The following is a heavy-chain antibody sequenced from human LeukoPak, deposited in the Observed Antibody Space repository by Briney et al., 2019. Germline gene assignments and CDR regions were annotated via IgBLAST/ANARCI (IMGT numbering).Heavy chain of an antibody. Sequence: GESLKISCKGSGYSFTSYWVGWVRPMPGKGLEYMGIIYPGDSDTRYSPSFQGQVTISADKSISTAYLQWSSLKASDTAMYYCARRHRDGYNEDYFDSWGQGTLVTVSS. V-gene: IGHV5-51*01. D-gene: IGHD5-12*01. CDR1: GYSFTSYW. J-gene: IGHJ4*02. CDR2: IYPGDSDT. CDR3: ARRHRDGYNEDYFDS.